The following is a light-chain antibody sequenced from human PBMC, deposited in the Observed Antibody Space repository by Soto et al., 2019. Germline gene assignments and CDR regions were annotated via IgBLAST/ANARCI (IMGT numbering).Light chain of an antibody. V-gene: IGLV1-51*02. J-gene: IGLJ1*01. CDR1: SSNIGNNY. CDR3: GTRDSSLSAGGV. CDR2: ENN. Sequence: QSALTQPPSVSAAPGQKVTISCSGSSSNIGNNYVSWYQQLPGTAPKLLIYENNKRPSGIPDRFSGSKSGTSATLGITGLQTGDEADNYCGTRDSSLSAGGVFGTGTKVTVL.